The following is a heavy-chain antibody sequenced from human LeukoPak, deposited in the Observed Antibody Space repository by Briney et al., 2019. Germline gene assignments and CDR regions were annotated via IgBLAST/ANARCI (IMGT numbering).Heavy chain of an antibody. CDR3: ARACDSSGYYLGY. Sequence: WASVKVSCKASGYTFTSYDINWVRQATGQGFEWMGWMNPNSGNTGYAQKFQGRVTMTRNTSISTAYMELSSLRSEDTAVYYCARACDSSGYYLGYWGQGTLVTVSS. D-gene: IGHD3-22*01. CDR1: GYTFTSYD. V-gene: IGHV1-8*01. J-gene: IGHJ4*02. CDR2: MNPNSGNT.